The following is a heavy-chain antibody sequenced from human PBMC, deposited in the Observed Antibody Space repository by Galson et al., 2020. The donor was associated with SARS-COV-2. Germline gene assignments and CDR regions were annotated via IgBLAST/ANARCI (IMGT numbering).Heavy chain of an antibody. CDR2: INHSGST. CDR3: ARGAEYSSGWYFDY. D-gene: IGHD6-19*01. J-gene: IGHJ4*02. CDR1: GGSFSGYY. V-gene: IGHV4-34*01. Sequence: SQASETLSLTCAVYGGSFSGYYWSWIRQPPGKGLEWIGEINHSGSTNYNPSLKSRVTISVDTSKNQFSLKLSSVTAADTAVYYCARGAEYSSGWYFDYWGQGTLVTVSS.